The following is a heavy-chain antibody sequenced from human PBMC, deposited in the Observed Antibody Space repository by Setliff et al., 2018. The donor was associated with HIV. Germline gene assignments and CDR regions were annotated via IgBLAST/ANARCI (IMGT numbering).Heavy chain of an antibody. V-gene: IGHV4-4*09. CDR1: GVSISGHF. J-gene: IGHJ3*02. Sequence: SETLSLTCFVSGVSISGHFWGWIRQPPGKGLEWIGYIYTSGTTEYNPSLDSRVTISVDTSRDQFSLNLSSVTAADTAVYYCARFPLLHKNAFDIWGQGTMVTVSS. D-gene: IGHD2-15*01. CDR2: IYTSGTT. CDR3: ARFPLLHKNAFDI.